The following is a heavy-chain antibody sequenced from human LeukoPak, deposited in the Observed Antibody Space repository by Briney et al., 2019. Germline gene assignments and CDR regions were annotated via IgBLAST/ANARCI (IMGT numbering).Heavy chain of an antibody. D-gene: IGHD2-21*01. CDR1: GFTFSGYS. Sequence: GSLRLSCAASGFTFSGYSMNWVRQAPGKGLEWVSSISSSSYIYYADSVKGRFTISRDNAKNSLHLQMNSLRAEDTAVYYCARDGGDTYYYYYMDVWGKGTTVTVSS. V-gene: IGHV3-21*01. J-gene: IGHJ6*03. CDR2: ISSSSYI. CDR3: ARDGGDTYYYYYMDV.